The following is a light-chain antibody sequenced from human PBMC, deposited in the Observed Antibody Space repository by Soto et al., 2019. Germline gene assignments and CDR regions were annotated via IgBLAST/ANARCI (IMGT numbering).Light chain of an antibody. CDR1: QSITRL. CDR3: QQYITYQWT. V-gene: IGKV1-5*03. J-gene: IGKJ1*01. Sequence: NQSPSTLSAVVGDRVTITCRAVQSITRLLPWYQLKPGKAPKLLISTASRLQRGVPSRFSGNGSETAFTLTISSLQPDDFATYYCQQYITYQWTFGQVTKVDIK. CDR2: TAS.